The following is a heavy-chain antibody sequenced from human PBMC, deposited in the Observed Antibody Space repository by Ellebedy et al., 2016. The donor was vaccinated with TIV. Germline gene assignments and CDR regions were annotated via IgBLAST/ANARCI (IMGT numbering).Heavy chain of an antibody. J-gene: IGHJ4*02. Sequence: ASVKVSCXTSGYRFCLYGVSWLRQAPGHGLEWLGWISAGDRRTNYAEKVQDSVTLTLATSNNNAYLEMRGLTLDDTAFYFCARDRGGLAAYLDFWGQGTFITVSS. CDR3: ARDRGGLAAYLDF. D-gene: IGHD3-10*01. CDR1: GYRFCLYG. CDR2: ISAGDRRT. V-gene: IGHV1-18*01.